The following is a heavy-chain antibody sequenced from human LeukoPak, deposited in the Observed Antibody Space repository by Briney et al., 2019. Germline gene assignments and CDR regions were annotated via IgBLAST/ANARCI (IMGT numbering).Heavy chain of an antibody. Sequence: SETLSLTCTVSGGSISSSSYYWGWIRQPPGKGLEWIGSIYYSGSTYYNPPLKSRVTISVDTSKNQFSLKLSSVTAADTAVYYCARDPQDTAMVGFYFDYWGQGTLVTVSS. D-gene: IGHD5-18*01. CDR2: IYYSGST. V-gene: IGHV4-39*07. CDR3: ARDPQDTAMVGFYFDY. CDR1: GGSISSSSYY. J-gene: IGHJ4*02.